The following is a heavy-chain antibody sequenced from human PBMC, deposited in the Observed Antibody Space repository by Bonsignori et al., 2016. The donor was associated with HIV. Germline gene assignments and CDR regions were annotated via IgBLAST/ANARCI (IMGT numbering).Heavy chain of an antibody. CDR1: GGSFSGYY. CDR2: INHSGST. V-gene: IGHV4-34*01. CDR3: ARGEDTAMDRRQRYFDY. Sequence: SETLSLTCAVYGGSFSGYYWSWIRQPPGKGLEWIGEINHSGSTNYNPSLKSRVTISVDTSKNQFSLKLSSVTAADTAVYYCARGEDTAMDRRQRYFDYWGQGTLVTVSS. J-gene: IGHJ4*02. D-gene: IGHD5-18*01.